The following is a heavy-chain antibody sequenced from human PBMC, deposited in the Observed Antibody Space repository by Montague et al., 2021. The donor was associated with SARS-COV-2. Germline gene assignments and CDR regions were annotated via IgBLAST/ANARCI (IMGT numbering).Heavy chain of an antibody. V-gene: IGHV4-34*01. D-gene: IGHD4-23*01. CDR2: ITHGGST. CDR3: ARSHDYRGNDYFDS. Sequence: SETLSLTCAVYGGSLSGFYWTWIRQAPGKGLEWVGEITHGGSTSYSPAXXSRLTLSLDTSKNQLSLKLDSVTAADTATYYCARSHDYRGNDYFDSWGQGALVSVSS. CDR1: GGSLSGFY. J-gene: IGHJ4*02.